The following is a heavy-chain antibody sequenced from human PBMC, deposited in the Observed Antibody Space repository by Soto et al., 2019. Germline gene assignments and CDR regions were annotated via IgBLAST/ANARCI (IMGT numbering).Heavy chain of an antibody. D-gene: IGHD7-27*01. V-gene: IGHV1-2*04. J-gene: IGHJ5*02. CDR1: GYTFTGYY. CDR2: INPNSGGT. Sequence: QVQLVQSGAEVKKPGASVKVSCKASGYTFTGYYMHWLRQAPGQGLEWMGWINPNSGGTNYAQKFQGWVTMTRDTSISTAYMELSRMRSDDTAVYYCAREDPWGNWFDPWGQGTLVTVSS. CDR3: AREDPWGNWFDP.